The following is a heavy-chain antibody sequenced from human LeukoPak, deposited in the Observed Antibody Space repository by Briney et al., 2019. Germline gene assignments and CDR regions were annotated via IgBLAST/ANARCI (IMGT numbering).Heavy chain of an antibody. CDR1: GFTFSSYA. D-gene: IGHD3-3*01. CDR3: AKDPRYSITIFGVEGAYFDY. CDR2: ISGSGGST. J-gene: IGHJ4*02. Sequence: GGSLRLSCAASGFTFSSYAMSWVRQAPGKGLEWVSAISGSGGSTYYADSVKGRFTISRDNSKNTLYLQMNSLRAEDTALYYCAKDPRYSITIFGVEGAYFDYWGQGTLVTVSS. V-gene: IGHV3-23*01.